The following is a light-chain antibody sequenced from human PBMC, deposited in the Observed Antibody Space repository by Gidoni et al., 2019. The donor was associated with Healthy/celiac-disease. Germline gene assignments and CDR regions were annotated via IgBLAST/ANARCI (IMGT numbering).Light chain of an antibody. CDR3: QQYYSTLFT. J-gene: IGKJ3*01. V-gene: IGKV4-1*01. CDR2: WAS. CDR1: QSVLYSSNNKYY. Sequence: DIVMTQSPDSLAVSLGARATINCKSSQSVLYSSNNKYYLAWYQQKPGQPPKLLIYWASTRESGVPDRFSGSGSGTDFTLTISSLQAEDVAVYYCQQYYSTLFTFGPGTKVDIK.